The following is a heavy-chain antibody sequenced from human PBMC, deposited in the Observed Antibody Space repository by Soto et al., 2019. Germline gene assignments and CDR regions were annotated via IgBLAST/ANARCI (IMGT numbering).Heavy chain of an antibody. V-gene: IGHV2-5*02. J-gene: IGHJ4*02. CDR3: AHDSSGLYGFDY. Sequence: SGPTLVNPTQTLTLTCTFSGFSLSTSGVGVSWIRQPPGKALEWLALIYWDDDKRYSPSLKSRLTITKDTSKNQVVLTVTNMDPVDTATYYCAHDSSGLYGFDYWGKGTLVTVSS. CDR2: IYWDDDK. D-gene: IGHD6-19*01. CDR1: GFSLSTSGVG.